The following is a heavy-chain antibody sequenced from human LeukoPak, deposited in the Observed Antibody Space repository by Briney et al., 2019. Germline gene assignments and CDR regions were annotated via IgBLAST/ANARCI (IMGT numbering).Heavy chain of an antibody. D-gene: IGHD2-2*01. CDR2: IYSSGST. J-gene: IGHJ4*02. V-gene: IGHV4-59*01. CDR3: ARVVVGGIDY. CDR1: GGSISSYH. Sequence: SETLSLTCTVSGGSISSYHWSWIRQPPGKGLECIGYIYSSGSTNYNPSLKSRVTISVDTSKNQFSLRLSSVTAADTAVYYCARVVVGGIDYWGQGTLVTVSS.